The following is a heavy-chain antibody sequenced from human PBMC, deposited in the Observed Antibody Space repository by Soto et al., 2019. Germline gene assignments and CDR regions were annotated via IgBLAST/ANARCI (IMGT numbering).Heavy chain of an antibody. V-gene: IGHV4-39*01. CDR2: IYYSGST. J-gene: IGHJ6*02. CDR3: ASRGGSGLSDYYGMDV. CDR1: GGSISSSSYY. D-gene: IGHD3-10*01. Sequence: QLQLQESGPGLVKPSETLSLTCTVSGGSISSSSYYWGWSRQPPGKGLEWIGSIYYSGSTYYNPSLKSRVTISVDTSKNQFSLKLSSVTAADTAVYYCASRGGSGLSDYYGMDVWGQGTTVTVSS.